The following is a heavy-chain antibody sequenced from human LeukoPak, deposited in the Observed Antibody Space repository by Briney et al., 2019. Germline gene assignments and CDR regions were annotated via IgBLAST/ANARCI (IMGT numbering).Heavy chain of an antibody. Sequence: ASVKVSCKASVYSFTSYGISWVRQAPGQGLEWMGWISAYNGNTNYAQKLQGRVTMTTDTSTSTAYMELRSLRSDDTAVYYCARVRAPYYDFWSGYYIDAFDIWGQGTMVTVSS. J-gene: IGHJ3*02. CDR3: ARVRAPYYDFWSGYYIDAFDI. V-gene: IGHV1-18*01. D-gene: IGHD3-3*01. CDR2: ISAYNGNT. CDR1: VYSFTSYG.